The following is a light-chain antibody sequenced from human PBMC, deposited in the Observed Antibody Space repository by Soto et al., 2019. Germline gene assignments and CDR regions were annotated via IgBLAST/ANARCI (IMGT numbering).Light chain of an antibody. V-gene: IGLV2-8*01. CDR3: SSYAGSNNLV. CDR1: SSDVGGYNY. J-gene: IGLJ2*01. CDR2: EVS. Sequence: QSVLTQPASAPGAPGQAVSISCTGTSSDVGGYNYVSWYQQHPGKAPKLMIYEVSKRPSGVPDRFSGSKSGNTASLTVSGLQAEDEADYYCSSYAGSNNLVFGGGTKVPVL.